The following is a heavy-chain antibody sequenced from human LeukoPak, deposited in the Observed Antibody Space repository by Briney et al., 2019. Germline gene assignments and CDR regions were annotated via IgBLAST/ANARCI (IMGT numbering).Heavy chain of an antibody. CDR2: ISSSSSTI. Sequence: PGGSLRLSGAASGFTFSSYSMNWVRQAPGKGLEWVSYISSSSSTIYYADSVKGRFTISRDNAKNSLYLHMNSLRAEDTAVYYCARDTRSITIFGVDFDYWGQGTLVTVSS. D-gene: IGHD3-3*01. CDR3: ARDTRSITIFGVDFDY. CDR1: GFTFSSYS. J-gene: IGHJ4*02. V-gene: IGHV3-48*01.